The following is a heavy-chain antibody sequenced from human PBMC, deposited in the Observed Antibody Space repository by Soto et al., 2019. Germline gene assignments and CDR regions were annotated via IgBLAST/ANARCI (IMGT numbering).Heavy chain of an antibody. J-gene: IGHJ6*02. V-gene: IGHV4-39*01. D-gene: IGHD4-17*01. CDR1: GGSISSSSYY. CDR3: ASGKTTVTTHGMDV. CDR2: IYYSGST. Sequence: NPSETLSLTCTVSGGSISSSSYYWGWIRQPPGKGLEWIGSIYYSGSTYYNPSLKSRVTISVDTSKNQFSLKLSSVTAADTAVYYCASGKTTVTTHGMDVWGQGTTVTVSS.